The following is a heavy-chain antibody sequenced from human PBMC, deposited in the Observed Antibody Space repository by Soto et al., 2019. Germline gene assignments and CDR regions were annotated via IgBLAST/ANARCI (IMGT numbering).Heavy chain of an antibody. CDR2: ISTYNGDT. Sequence: QVQLVQSGPEVRKPGASVKVSCEASGYTFTTSGISWVRQVPGQGLEWMGWISTYNGDTNSAQNFQGRVLMTADTSTGTAYMELMSLKSDDTAVYYCARQGSWPYYYYGLDVWGQGTTATVYS. CDR1: GYTFTTSG. CDR3: ARQGSWPYYYYGLDV. D-gene: IGHD1-26*01. V-gene: IGHV1-18*01. J-gene: IGHJ6*02.